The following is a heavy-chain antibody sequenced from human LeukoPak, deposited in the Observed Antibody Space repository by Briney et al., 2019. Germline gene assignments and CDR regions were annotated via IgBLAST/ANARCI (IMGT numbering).Heavy chain of an antibody. D-gene: IGHD3-22*01. V-gene: IGHV1-3*03. J-gene: IGHJ4*02. CDR3: ARDYYHDTTGYYDY. CDR2: INADYGNT. Sequence: EASVNVSCKASGYKFTDYAIHWVRQAPGQRLEWMGWINADYGNTLYSQQFQGRVTITRDTSATTAYMELSSLRSDDMAVYFCARDYYHDTTGYYDYWGQGTLVTVSS. CDR1: GYKFTDYA.